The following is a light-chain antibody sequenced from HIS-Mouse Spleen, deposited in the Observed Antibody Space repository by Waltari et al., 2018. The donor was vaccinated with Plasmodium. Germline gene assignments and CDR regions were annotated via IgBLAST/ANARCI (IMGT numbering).Light chain of an antibody. CDR1: QSISSY. CDR2: AAS. J-gene: IGKJ4*01. V-gene: IGKV1-39*01. CDR3: QQSYSTPPT. Sequence: DIQMTQSPSSLSASVGDSVTITCRASQSISSYLNWYQQKPGKAPKLLIYAASSLQSGVSSRCSGSGSGTDFTLTISSLQPEDFATYYCQQSYSTPPTFGGGTKVEIK.